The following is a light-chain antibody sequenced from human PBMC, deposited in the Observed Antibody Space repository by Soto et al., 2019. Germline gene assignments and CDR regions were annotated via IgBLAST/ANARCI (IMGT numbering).Light chain of an antibody. Sequence: QSALTQPASVSGSPGQSITISCTGTSSDVGNNNYVSWYQHNPGRAPKVMICDVTNRPSGVSNRSSGSKSGNTASLTIPGLHAEDEVDYYCSSGTGRRYVLRNGRQVT. CDR3: SSGTGRRYV. J-gene: IGLJ1*01. CDR1: SSDVGNNNY. V-gene: IGLV2-14*03. CDR2: DVT.